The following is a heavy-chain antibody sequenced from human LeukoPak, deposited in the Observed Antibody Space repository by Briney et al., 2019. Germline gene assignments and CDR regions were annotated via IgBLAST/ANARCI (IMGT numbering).Heavy chain of an antibody. CDR1: GFTVSSNY. Sequence: GGSLRLSCAASGFTVSSNYMSWVRQAPGKGLEWVSVIYSGGTTNYADSVKGRFTISRDDSKNTLFLQMHSLRAEDTAVYFCAKPSSGYYYWGQGILVTVSS. CDR2: IYSGGTT. D-gene: IGHD3-22*01. V-gene: IGHV3-53*01. CDR3: AKPSSGYYY. J-gene: IGHJ4*02.